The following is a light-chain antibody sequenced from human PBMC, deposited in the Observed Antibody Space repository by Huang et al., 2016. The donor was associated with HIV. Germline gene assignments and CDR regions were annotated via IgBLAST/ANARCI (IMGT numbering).Light chain of an antibody. CDR2: GAS. V-gene: IGKV3-15*01. J-gene: IGKJ5*01. CDR3: QQYNNWPPGSIT. CDR1: QRLSTN. Sequence: EIVMTQSPATLSVSPGEMAPLSCRASQRLSTNLAWYQQKPGQAPRLLIHGASTRATGIPARFSGSGSGTEFTLTISRLQSEDFALYYWQQYNNWPPGSITFGQGTRLEIK.